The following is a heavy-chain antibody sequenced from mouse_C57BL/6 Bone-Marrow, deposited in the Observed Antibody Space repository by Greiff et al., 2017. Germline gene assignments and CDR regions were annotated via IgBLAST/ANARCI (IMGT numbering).Heavy chain of an antibody. V-gene: IGHV5-17*01. J-gene: IGHJ3*01. D-gene: IGHD2-4*01. Sequence: EVQLVESGGGLVKPGGSLKLSCAASGFTFSDYGMHWVRQAPEKGLEWVAYISSGRSTLYYADTVKGRFTISRDNAKNTLFLQMTSLRSEDTAMYYCARLGLRAYWGQGTLVTVSA. CDR2: ISSGRSTL. CDR1: GFTFSDYG. CDR3: ARLGLRAY.